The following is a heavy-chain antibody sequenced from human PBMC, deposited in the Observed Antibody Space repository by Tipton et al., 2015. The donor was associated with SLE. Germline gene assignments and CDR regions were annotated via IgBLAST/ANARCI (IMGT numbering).Heavy chain of an antibody. CDR1: GGSISSSSYY. V-gene: IGHV4-39*07. CDR2: IYYSGST. J-gene: IGHJ3*02. CDR3: ARGRGIAAAVLGAFDI. Sequence: LRLSCTVSGGSISSSSYYWGWIRQPPGEGLEWIGSIYYSGSTYYNPSLKSRVTISVDTSKNQFSLKLSSVTAADTAVYYCARGRGIAAAVLGAFDIWGQGTMVTVSS. D-gene: IGHD6-13*01.